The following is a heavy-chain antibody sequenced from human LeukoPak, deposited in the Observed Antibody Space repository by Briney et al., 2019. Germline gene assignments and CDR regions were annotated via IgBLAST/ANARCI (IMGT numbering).Heavy chain of an antibody. D-gene: IGHD3-22*01. Sequence: GGSLRLSCAASGFTFSSDAMSWVRQAPGKGLEWVSAISGSGGSTYYADSVKGRFTISRDNSKNTLYLQMNSLRAEDTAVYYCAKDPSHYDSSGYYYWAFDIWGQGTMVTVSS. J-gene: IGHJ3*02. CDR1: GFTFSSDA. V-gene: IGHV3-23*01. CDR3: AKDPSHYDSSGYYYWAFDI. CDR2: ISGSGGST.